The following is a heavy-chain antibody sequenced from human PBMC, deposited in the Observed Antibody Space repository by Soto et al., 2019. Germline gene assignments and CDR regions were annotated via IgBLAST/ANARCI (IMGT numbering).Heavy chain of an antibody. CDR2: IYTSGST. D-gene: IGHD3-22*01. CDR3: ARVGYYDSSGYYSRDAFDI. V-gene: IGHV4-4*07. J-gene: IGHJ3*02. Sequence: QVQLQESGPGLVKPSETLSLTCTVSGGSISSYYWSWIRQPAGKGLEWIGRIYTSGSTNYNPSLKSRVTMSVDTSKNQFSLKVSSVTAADTAVYYCARVGYYDSSGYYSRDAFDIWGQGTMVTVSS. CDR1: GGSISSYY.